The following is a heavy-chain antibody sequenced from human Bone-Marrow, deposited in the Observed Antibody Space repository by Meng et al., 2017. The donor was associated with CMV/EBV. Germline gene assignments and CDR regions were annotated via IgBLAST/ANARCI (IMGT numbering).Heavy chain of an antibody. V-gene: IGHV4-30-4*08. CDR3: ARGSLYYYDSSGYYPWTG. D-gene: IGHD3-22*01. CDR1: GGSISSGDYY. CDR2: IYYSGST. Sequence: SETLSLTCTVSGGSISSGDYYWSWIRQPPGKGLEWIGYIYYSGSTYYNPSLKSRVTISVDTSKNQFSLKLSSVTAADTAVYYCARGSLYYYDSSGYYPWTGWGQGKLVNVAS. J-gene: IGHJ4*02.